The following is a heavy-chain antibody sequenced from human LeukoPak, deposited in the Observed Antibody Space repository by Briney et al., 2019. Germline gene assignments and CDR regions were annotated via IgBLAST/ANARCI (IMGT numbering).Heavy chain of an antibody. V-gene: IGHV3-21*01. Sequence: GGSLRLSCAASGFRFSSDNLNWVRQAPGKGLEWVSSISGGSTYIHYAEAVKGRLTISRDNAKNSLYLQMNSLRGEDTAVYYCARDKGFFSGMDVWGQGTTVTVSS. CDR1: GFRFSSDN. CDR3: ARDKGFFSGMDV. CDR2: ISGGSTYI. D-gene: IGHD3-3*01. J-gene: IGHJ6*02.